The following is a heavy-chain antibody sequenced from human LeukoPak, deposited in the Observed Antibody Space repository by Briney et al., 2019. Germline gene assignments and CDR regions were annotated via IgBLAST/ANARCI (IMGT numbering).Heavy chain of an antibody. CDR1: GYTFTTYG. Sequence: ASVKVSCKSSGYTFTTYGFSWVRQAPGQGLEWMGWISGYNGNTNYAQKLQGRVTMTTDTSTYTANMELRSLTSDDTAVYYCARDASVTTNDAFDIWGQGTMVTVSS. V-gene: IGHV1-18*01. CDR2: ISGYNGNT. J-gene: IGHJ3*02. CDR3: ARDASVTTNDAFDI. D-gene: IGHD4-17*01.